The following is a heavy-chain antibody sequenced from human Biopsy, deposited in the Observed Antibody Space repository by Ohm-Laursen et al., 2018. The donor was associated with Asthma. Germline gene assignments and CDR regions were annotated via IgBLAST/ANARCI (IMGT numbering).Heavy chain of an antibody. J-gene: IGHJ4*02. CDR2: INSVFGTT. Sequence: SVKVSCKSLVGTFNTYVIGWVRQAPGQGLEWMGGINSVFGTTTYPQKFQDRVTITADDSTSTVYMELSSLRSEDTAVYYCARKAGSCISRTCYSLDFWGQGTLVTVSS. D-gene: IGHD2-2*01. CDR3: ARKAGSCISRTCYSLDF. V-gene: IGHV1-69*13. CDR1: VGTFNTYV.